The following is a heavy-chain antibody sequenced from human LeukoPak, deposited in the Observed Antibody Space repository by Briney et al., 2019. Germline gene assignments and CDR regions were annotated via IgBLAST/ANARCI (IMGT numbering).Heavy chain of an antibody. V-gene: IGHV3-23*01. Sequence: GGSLRLSCIASGFTFDSYGISWVRQAPGKGLEWVSDISLSGDNMFYADSVKGRFTISRDNSIHTVYLQMNSLRVDDTAVYYCVKVATPNTLDAFDVWGQGTMVTVSS. CDR2: ISLSGDNM. J-gene: IGHJ3*01. D-gene: IGHD1/OR15-1a*01. CDR1: GFTFDSYG. CDR3: VKVATPNTLDAFDV.